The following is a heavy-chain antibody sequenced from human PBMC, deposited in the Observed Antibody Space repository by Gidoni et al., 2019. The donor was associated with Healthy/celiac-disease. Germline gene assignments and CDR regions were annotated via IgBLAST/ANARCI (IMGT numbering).Heavy chain of an antibody. Sequence: QVQLQQWGAGLWKPAETLSLTCAVYGGSFSGYYWSWIRQPPGKGLEWIGEINHSGSTNYNPSLKSRVTISVDTSKNQFSLKLSSVTAADTAVYYCARGRIAARRGEFDPWGQGTLVTVSS. CDR2: INHSGST. CDR3: ARGRIAARRGEFDP. J-gene: IGHJ5*02. V-gene: IGHV4-34*01. D-gene: IGHD6-6*01. CDR1: GGSFSGYY.